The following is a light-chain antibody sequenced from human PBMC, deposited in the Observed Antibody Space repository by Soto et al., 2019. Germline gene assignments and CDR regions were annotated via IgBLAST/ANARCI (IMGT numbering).Light chain of an antibody. CDR1: SSNIGNNY. V-gene: IGLV1-51*01. CDR2: DNN. Sequence: QSVLTQPPSVSAAPGQKVTISCSGGSSNIGNNYVSWYQQLPGTAPKLLIYDNNERPSGIPDRFSGSKSGTSATLGITGLQTGDEADYYCATWDFSLSAGVFGGGTKVTVL. J-gene: IGLJ2*01. CDR3: ATWDFSLSAGV.